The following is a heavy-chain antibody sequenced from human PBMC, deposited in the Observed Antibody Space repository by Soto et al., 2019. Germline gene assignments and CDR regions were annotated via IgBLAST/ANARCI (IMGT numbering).Heavy chain of an antibody. J-gene: IGHJ4*02. Sequence: QVHLQESGPGLVKPSGTLSLTCGVSGASVSSSHWWTWVRQPPGKGLEWIGGIYHVGFTSYNPSLKSRVIMSLDQSRNQFSLKMSSVTAAATAVYYCARVRPPTSTRPAAVLYSFDSWGQGSLVTVSS. CDR3: ARVRPPTSTRPAAVLYSFDS. V-gene: IGHV4-4*02. CDR2: IYHVGFT. D-gene: IGHD2-2*01. CDR1: GASVSSSHW.